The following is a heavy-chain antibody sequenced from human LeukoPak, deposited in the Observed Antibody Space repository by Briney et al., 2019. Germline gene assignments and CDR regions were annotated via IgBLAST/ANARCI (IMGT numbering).Heavy chain of an antibody. J-gene: IGHJ4*02. CDR1: GLNVKNTY. CDR3: AGGTYYGTGSRPGYLNY. D-gene: IGHD3-10*01. V-gene: IGHV3-53*01. CDR2: IYNWGII. Sequence: PGGSLRLSCAASGLNVKNTYMNWLRQARGKGLECVSYIYNWGIIYYPDSGRGRFNISRDVYRNVVYLSEHSVSADDTAVYYCAGGTYYGTGSRPGYLNYWGLGTLVTVSS.